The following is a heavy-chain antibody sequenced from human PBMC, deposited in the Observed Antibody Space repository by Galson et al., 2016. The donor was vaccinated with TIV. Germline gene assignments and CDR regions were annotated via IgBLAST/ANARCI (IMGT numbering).Heavy chain of an antibody. J-gene: IGHJ4*02. D-gene: IGHD6-19*01. CDR3: ARGPGDQWLLDY. Sequence: SVKVSCKASGYTFTSYDINWVRQATGQGLEWMGWMNPNSGNTGYAQKFRGRVTMTRNTSVRTAYMELSSLRSEDTAVYFCARGPGDQWLLDYWGLGTLVTVSS. CDR1: GYTFTSYD. CDR2: MNPNSGNT. V-gene: IGHV1-8*02.